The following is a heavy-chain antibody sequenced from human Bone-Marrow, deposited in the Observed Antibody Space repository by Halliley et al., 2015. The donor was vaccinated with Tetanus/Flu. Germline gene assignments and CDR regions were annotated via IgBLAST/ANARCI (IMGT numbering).Heavy chain of an antibody. V-gene: IGHV3-21*01. J-gene: IGHJ4*02. D-gene: IGHD3-22*01. Sequence: EWVSSIPASGAYIYNADSVQGRFTISRDNAKNSLYLQMNNLRVEDTAVYFCTRTVGSGYQYFDYWGQGILVTVSS. CDR3: TRTVGSGYQYFDY. CDR2: IPASGAYI.